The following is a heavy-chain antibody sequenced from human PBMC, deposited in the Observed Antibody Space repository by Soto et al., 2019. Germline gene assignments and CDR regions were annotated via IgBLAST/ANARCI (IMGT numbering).Heavy chain of an antibody. CDR2: INPKSGGT. CDR3: ARGHSTDCSNGVCSLLHNHEMDV. D-gene: IGHD2-8*01. CDR1: GYSFTDYH. J-gene: IGHJ6*02. Sequence: ASVNVSCKASGYSFTDYHIHLVRQAPGQGLEWLGRINPKSGGTSTAQKFQGWVTMTRDRSISTVYMELTRLRSDDTAVYFCARGHSTDCSNGVCSLLHNHEMDVSGQATTVTVFS. V-gene: IGHV1-2*04.